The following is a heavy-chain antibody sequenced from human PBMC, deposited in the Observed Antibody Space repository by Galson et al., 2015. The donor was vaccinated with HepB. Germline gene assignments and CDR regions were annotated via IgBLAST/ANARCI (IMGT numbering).Heavy chain of an antibody. D-gene: IGHD3-22*01. CDR1: GFTFSTYA. CDR3: AKFMVTYYYDSSGYYYGAFDY. Sequence: SLRLSCAASGFTFSTYAMSWVRQAPGKGLEWVSAISGSSGSTYYAESVKGRFTISRDNSKNTLYLQMNSLRAEDTAVYYCAKFMVTYYYDSSGYYYGAFDYWGQGTLVTVSS. J-gene: IGHJ4*02. CDR2: ISGSSGST. V-gene: IGHV3-23*01.